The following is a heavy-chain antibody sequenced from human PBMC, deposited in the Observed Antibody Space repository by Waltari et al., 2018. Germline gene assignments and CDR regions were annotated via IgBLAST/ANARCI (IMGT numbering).Heavy chain of an antibody. Sequence: QVHLRESGPGLVKSSETLSLTCSVSGDSLGTHFWSLIRQSPGTGLEWIGYVQSSGSTDYNPSFRGRVTMSADASKNQFSLTLKSLTAADTATYFCARALWRVGTRGDFFDIWGRGTTVTVS. D-gene: IGHD1-7*01. CDR1: GDSLGTHF. CDR3: ARALWRVGTRGDFFDI. CDR2: VQSSGST. V-gene: IGHV4-59*11. J-gene: IGHJ3*02.